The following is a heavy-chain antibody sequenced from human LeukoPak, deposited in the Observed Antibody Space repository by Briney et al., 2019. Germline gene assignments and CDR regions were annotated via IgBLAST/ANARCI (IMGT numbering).Heavy chain of an antibody. CDR2: FSGRGGGT. CDR1: GFTFSSYD. J-gene: IGHJ4*02. CDR3: ANHRVGDYYDSSGKYYFAY. D-gene: IGHD3-22*01. Sequence: GGSLRLSCAAFGFTFSSYDMSWVRQAPGKGLEWVSSFSGRGGGTFYTDSVKGRFTISRDNSKDTLYLQMNSLGAEDTAVYYCANHRVGDYYDSSGKYYFAYWGQGTLVTVSS. V-gene: IGHV3-23*01.